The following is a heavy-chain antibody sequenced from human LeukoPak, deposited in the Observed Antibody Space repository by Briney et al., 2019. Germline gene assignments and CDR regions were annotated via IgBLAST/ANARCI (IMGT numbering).Heavy chain of an antibody. V-gene: IGHV4-39*01. CDR3: TRHRSGSRDYYFDY. CDR2: IYYSGST. D-gene: IGHD2-15*01. J-gene: IGHJ4*02. CDR1: GGSISSSTYY. Sequence: SETLSLTCTVSGGSISSSTYYWGWIRQPPGKGLERIGSIYYSGSTYYNPSLKSRVTISVDTSKNHFSLKLSSVTAADTAVYYCTRHRSGSRDYYFDYWGQGTLVTVSS.